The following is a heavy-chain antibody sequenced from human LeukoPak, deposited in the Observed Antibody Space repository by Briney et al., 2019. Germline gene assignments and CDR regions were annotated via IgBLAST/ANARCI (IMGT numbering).Heavy chain of an antibody. CDR2: ISYDGGNK. V-gene: IGHV3-30*18. J-gene: IGHJ4*02. CDR3: AKDHHRITMVRGGNNFDY. Sequence: GRSLRLSCAASGFTFSSYGMHWVRQAPGKGLEWVAVISYDGGNKYYADSVKGRFTISRDNSKNTLYLQMNSLRAEDTAVYYCAKDHHRITMVRGGNNFDYWGQGTLVTVSS. D-gene: IGHD3-10*01. CDR1: GFTFSSYG.